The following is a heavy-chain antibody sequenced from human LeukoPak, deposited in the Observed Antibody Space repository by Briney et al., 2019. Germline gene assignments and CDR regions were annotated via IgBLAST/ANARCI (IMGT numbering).Heavy chain of an antibody. J-gene: IGHJ1*01. V-gene: IGHV1-69*13. CDR2: IMPMFCTT. D-gene: IGHD4-23*01. CDR1: GGSFTNCP. CDR3: ARGDSVPLGGGNLLRVLYFHD. Sequence: ASGKLSCKAAGGSFTNCPFHWVRQAPGQGLEWLGGIMPMFCTTDYAQNFQDRLTITAAESTTTDYLELNSLRYEDSAVYYCARGDSVPLGGGNLLRVLYFHDWGQGTLVAVSS.